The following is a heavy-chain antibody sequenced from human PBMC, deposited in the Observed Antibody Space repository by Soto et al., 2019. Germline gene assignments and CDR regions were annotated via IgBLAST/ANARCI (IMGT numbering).Heavy chain of an antibody. J-gene: IGHJ6*02. Sequence: QVQLVQSGAEVKKPGASVKVSCKASGYTFTSYGISWVRQAPGQGLEWMGWISAYNGNTYYAQKLQGRVTMTTDTSTSTAYMELSSLRSDDTAVYYCASDGVDTATGYYYGMDVWGQGTTVTVSS. D-gene: IGHD5-18*01. CDR3: ASDGVDTATGYYYGMDV. V-gene: IGHV1-18*01. CDR2: ISAYNGNT. CDR1: GYTFTSYG.